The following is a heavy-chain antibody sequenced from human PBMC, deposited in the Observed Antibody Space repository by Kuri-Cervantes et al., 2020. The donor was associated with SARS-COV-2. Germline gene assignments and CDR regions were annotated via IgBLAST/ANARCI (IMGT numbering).Heavy chain of an antibody. Sequence: SSVNVSRQSSGASFSSYAISWVRQAPGQGLEWMGGIIPIFGTANYAQKFQGRVTITADESTSTAYMELSSLRSEDTAVYYCARDVGFGYSYGHSYGMDVWGQGPTVTVSS. CDR3: ARDVGFGYSYGHSYGMDV. CDR2: IIPIFGTA. J-gene: IGHJ6*02. V-gene: IGHV1-69*13. CDR1: GASFSSYA. D-gene: IGHD5-18*01.